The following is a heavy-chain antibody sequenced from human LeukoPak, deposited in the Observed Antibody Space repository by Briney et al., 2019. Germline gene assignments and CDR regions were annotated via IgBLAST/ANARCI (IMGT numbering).Heavy chain of an antibody. Sequence: ASVKVSCKVSGYTLTELSMHWVRQAPGKGLEWMGGFDPEDGETIYAQKFQGRVTMTEDTSTDTAYMELSRLRSDDTAVYYCAGSSGWYAGASNFDYWGQGTLVTVSS. CDR3: AGSSGWYAGASNFDY. D-gene: IGHD6-19*01. CDR1: GYTLTELS. CDR2: FDPEDGET. V-gene: IGHV1-24*01. J-gene: IGHJ4*02.